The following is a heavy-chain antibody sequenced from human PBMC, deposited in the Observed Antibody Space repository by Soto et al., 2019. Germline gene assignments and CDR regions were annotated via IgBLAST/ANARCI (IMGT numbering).Heavy chain of an antibody. V-gene: IGHV3-30*18. Sequence: GGSLRLSCAASGFTFSSYGMHWVRQAPGKGLEWVAVISYDGSNKYYADSVKGRFTISRDNSKNTLYLQMNSLRAEDTAVYYCAKDVVVGATTGLGDYYYYYGMDVWGQGTTVTVYS. CDR3: AKDVVVGATTGLGDYYYYYGMDV. CDR2: ISYDGSNK. CDR1: GFTFSSYG. D-gene: IGHD1-26*01. J-gene: IGHJ6*02.